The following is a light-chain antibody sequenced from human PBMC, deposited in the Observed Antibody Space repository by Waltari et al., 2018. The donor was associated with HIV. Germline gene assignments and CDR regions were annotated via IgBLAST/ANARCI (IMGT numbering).Light chain of an antibody. V-gene: IGKV3-20*01. J-gene: IGKJ3*01. CDR3: QQYTNSAVT. Sequence: DIVLTQSPGTLSLSPRQRATLSCRASLRVRSNYLAWYQQKPGQAPSLLIYGASTRATGIPDRFRVSGSGTDFTLSSSRLEPEDFAVYYCQQYTNSAVTLGPGTKVDIK. CDR1: LRVRSNY. CDR2: GAS.